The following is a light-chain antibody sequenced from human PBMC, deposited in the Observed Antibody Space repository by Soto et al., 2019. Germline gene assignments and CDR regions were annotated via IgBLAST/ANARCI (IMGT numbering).Light chain of an antibody. Sequence: DIQMTQSPSTLSASVGDRVTITCRASQSISSRLAWYQQKPGKAPKLLIYKASSLESGVPSRFSGSGSGTEFTLTISSLQPDDFATYCCQHYNSYPWTFGQGTNVEIK. J-gene: IGKJ1*01. V-gene: IGKV1-5*03. CDR1: QSISSR. CDR2: KAS. CDR3: QHYNSYPWT.